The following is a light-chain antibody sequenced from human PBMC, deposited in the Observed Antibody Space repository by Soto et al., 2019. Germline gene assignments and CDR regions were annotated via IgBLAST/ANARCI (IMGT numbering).Light chain of an antibody. CDR3: NSYAGSNNWV. CDR1: SSDVGGYNY. J-gene: IGLJ3*02. Sequence: QSALTQPASVSGSPGQSITISCTGTSSDVGGYNYVSWYQQHPGKAPKLMIYEVSKRPSGVPDRFSGSKSGNTASLTVSGFQAEDEADYYCNSYAGSNNWVFGGGTQLTVL. V-gene: IGLV2-8*01. CDR2: EVS.